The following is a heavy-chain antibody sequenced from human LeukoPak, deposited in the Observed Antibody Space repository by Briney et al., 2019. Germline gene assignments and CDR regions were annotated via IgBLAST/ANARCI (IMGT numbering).Heavy chain of an antibody. J-gene: IGHJ5*02. CDR3: VRGRTSGTYNWFDP. CDR1: GYTFTRYD. CDR2: MNPNSGNT. V-gene: IGHV1-8*03. Sequence: GASXXVSCKASGYTFTRYDINWVRQAPGQGVEWMGWMNPNSGNTGYAQKLQGRVTITKNTYISTDYMELRRLRYGDTAIYYCVRGRTSGTYNWFDPWGQGTLVTVSS. D-gene: IGHD1-1*01.